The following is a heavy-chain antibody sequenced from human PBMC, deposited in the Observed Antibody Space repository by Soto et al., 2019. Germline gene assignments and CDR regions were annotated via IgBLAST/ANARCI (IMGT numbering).Heavy chain of an antibody. V-gene: IGHV3-21*01. D-gene: IGHD6-13*01. CDR1: GFTFSSYS. CDR3: AREAYSSPPRIDY. Sequence: GESLKISCAASGFTFSSYSMNWVRQAPGKGLEWVSSISSSSSYIYYADSVKGRFTISRDNAKNSLYLQMNSLRAEDTAVYYCAREAYSSPPRIDYWGQGTLVTVSS. CDR2: ISSSSSYI. J-gene: IGHJ4*02.